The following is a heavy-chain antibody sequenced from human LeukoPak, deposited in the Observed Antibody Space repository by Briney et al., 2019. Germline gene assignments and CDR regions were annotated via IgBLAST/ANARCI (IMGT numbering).Heavy chain of an antibody. CDR2: IYSGGST. D-gene: IGHD3-3*01. V-gene: IGHV3-53*01. Sequence: GGSLRLSCAASGFTVSSNYMSWVRQAPGKGLEWVSVIYSGGSTYYADSVKGRFTISRDNSKNTLYPQMNSLRAEDTAVYYCARGTSDITIFGVASRGYYYMDVWGKGTTVTVSS. CDR1: GFTVSSNY. J-gene: IGHJ6*03. CDR3: ARGTSDITIFGVASRGYYYMDV.